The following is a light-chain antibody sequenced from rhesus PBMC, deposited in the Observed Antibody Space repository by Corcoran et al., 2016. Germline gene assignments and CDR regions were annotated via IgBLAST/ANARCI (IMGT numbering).Light chain of an antibody. CDR2: GAS. CDR3: QKYSSSPFT. V-gene: IGKV3-53*01. Sequence: QVILTQSPATLSLSPGERATLSCRASQRVSSYLAWYQQKPGTAPRLLIYGASSRATGLPDRFSGSGAGTEFTLTISSLEPEDFAVYYCQKYSSSPFTFGPGTKLDIK. CDR1: QRVSSY. J-gene: IGKJ3*01.